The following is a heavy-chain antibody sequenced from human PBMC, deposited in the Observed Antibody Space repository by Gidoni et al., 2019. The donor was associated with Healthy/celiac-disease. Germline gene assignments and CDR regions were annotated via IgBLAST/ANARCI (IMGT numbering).Heavy chain of an antibody. CDR2: IYPGDSDT. CDR3: ARPRVIKEFDAFDI. CDR1: GHSLTSYW. Sequence: EVQLVLSGAEVKKPGESLKISCKGSGHSLTSYWIGWVRQMPGKALEWMGIIYPGDSDTRYSPSFQGQVTISADKSISTAYLQWSSLKASDTAMYYCARPRVIKEFDAFDIWGQGTMVTVSS. V-gene: IGHV5-51*01. D-gene: IGHD3-22*01. J-gene: IGHJ3*02.